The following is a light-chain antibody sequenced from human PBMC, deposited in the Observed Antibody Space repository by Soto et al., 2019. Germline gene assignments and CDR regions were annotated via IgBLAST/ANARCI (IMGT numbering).Light chain of an antibody. V-gene: IGLV2-14*01. CDR3: RSYTDDTTYV. J-gene: IGLJ1*01. Sequence: QSALTQPGSVSGSPGQSITISCTGSSSDIGGSKYVSWYQHHPDKAPRLIIYEVTNRPSGVSSRFSGSKSHNTASLTISGLQAEDEADYYCRSYTDDTTYVFGTGTKLTVL. CDR2: EVT. CDR1: SSDIGGSKY.